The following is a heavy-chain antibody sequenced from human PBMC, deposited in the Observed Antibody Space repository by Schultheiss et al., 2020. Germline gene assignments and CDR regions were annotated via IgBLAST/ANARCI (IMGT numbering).Heavy chain of an antibody. CDR3: ARGANIMKADFDI. CDR1: GDSVSSNSAA. D-gene: IGHD2-8*01. J-gene: IGHJ3*02. V-gene: IGHV6-1*01. Sequence: TLSLTCAISGDSVSSNSAAWSWIRQSPSRGLEWLGKTYYRSKWYNDYAVSVKSRITINPDTSKNQFSLQLNSVTPEDTAVYYCARGANIMKADFDIWGHGTMVTVSS. CDR2: TYYRSKWYN.